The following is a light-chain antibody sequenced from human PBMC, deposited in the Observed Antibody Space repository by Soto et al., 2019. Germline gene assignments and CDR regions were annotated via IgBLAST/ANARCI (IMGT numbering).Light chain of an antibody. J-gene: IGKJ1*01. CDR1: QSVSSSY. Sequence: EIVLTQSPGTLSLSPGERATLSCRTSQSVSSSYLAWYQQKPGQAPRLLIYDASRRATGIPDRFGGSGSGTDFTLSISRLEPEDFAVYYCQQYGSAPRTFGQGTKVEIK. CDR2: DAS. V-gene: IGKV3-20*01. CDR3: QQYGSAPRT.